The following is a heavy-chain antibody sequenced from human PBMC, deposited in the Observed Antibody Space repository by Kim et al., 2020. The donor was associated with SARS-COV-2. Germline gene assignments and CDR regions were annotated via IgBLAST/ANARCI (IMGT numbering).Heavy chain of an antibody. CDR3: ARDRLRFMSTNYGMDV. V-gene: IGHV3-30-3*01. CDR1: GFTFSSYA. D-gene: IGHD4-17*01. Sequence: GGSLRLSCAASGFTFSSYAMHWVRQAPGKGLEWVAVISYDGSNKYYADSVKGRFTISRDNSKNTLYLQMNSLRAEDTAVYYCARDRLRFMSTNYGMDVWG. J-gene: IGHJ6*01. CDR2: ISYDGSNK.